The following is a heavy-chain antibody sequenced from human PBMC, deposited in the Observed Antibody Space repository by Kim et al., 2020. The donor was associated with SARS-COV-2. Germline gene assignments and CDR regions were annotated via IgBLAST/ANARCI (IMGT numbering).Heavy chain of an antibody. CDR1: GGSISSYY. CDR2: IYYSGST. D-gene: IGHD6-19*01. J-gene: IGHJ4*02. CDR3: ARVLEGYSSGWHFDY. V-gene: IGHV4-59*13. Sequence: SETLSLTCTVSGGSISSYYWSWIRQPPGKGLEWIGDIYYSGSTKYNPSLKSRVTISVDTTKNHFSLKLSSVTAADTAVYYCARVLEGYSSGWHFDYWGQGTLVTVSS.